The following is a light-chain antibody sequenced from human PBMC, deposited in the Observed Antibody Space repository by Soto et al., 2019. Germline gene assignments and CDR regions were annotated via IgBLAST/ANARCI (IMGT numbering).Light chain of an antibody. CDR1: QSVSSN. Sequence: EIVMTQSPATLSVPPGERATLSCRASQSVSSNLAWYPQKPGQAPRLLIYGASTRATAIPARFSGSGSGTEFTLTISSLQSEDFAVYYCQQYNNWPPTFGQGTKVEIK. J-gene: IGKJ1*01. CDR2: GAS. V-gene: IGKV3-15*01. CDR3: QQYNNWPPT.